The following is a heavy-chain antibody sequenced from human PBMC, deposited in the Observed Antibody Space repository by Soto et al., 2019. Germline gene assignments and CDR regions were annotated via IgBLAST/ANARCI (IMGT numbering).Heavy chain of an antibody. CDR2: INAGNGNT. CDR3: ATAIFGVVITFDY. J-gene: IGHJ4*02. CDR1: GYTFTSYA. V-gene: IGHV1-3*01. Sequence: ASVKVSCKASGYTFTSYAMHWVRQAPGQRLEWMGWINAGNGNTKYSQKFQGRVTITKDTSTSTAYMELSSLRSEDTAVYYCATAIFGVVITFDYWGQGTLVTVSS. D-gene: IGHD3-3*02.